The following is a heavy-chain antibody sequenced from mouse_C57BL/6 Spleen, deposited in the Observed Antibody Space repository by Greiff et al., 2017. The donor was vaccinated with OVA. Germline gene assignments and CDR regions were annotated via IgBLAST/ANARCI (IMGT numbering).Heavy chain of an antibody. J-gene: IGHJ2*01. D-gene: IGHD1-2*01. V-gene: IGHV1-26*01. CDR1: GYTFTDYY. CDR2: INPNNGGT. Sequence: VQLQQSGPELVKPGASVKISCKASGYTFTDYYMNWVKQSHGKSLEWIGDINPNNGGTSYNQKFKGKATLTVDKSSSTAYMELRSLTSEDSAVYYCARTPSLRPDYWGQGTTLTVSS. CDR3: ARTPSLRPDY.